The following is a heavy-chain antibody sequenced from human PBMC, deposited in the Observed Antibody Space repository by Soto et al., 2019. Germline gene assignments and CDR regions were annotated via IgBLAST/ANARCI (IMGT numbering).Heavy chain of an antibody. CDR2: IIPIFGTA. CDR3: AREIGYCSGGSCSRGYSYGHPAYYFDY. Sequence: GSSVKVSCKASGGTFSSYAISWLRQAPGQGLEWMGGIIPIFGTANYAQKFQGRVTITADESTSTAYMELSRLRSEDTALYYCAREIGYCSGGSCSRGYSYGHPAYYFDYWGQGTLVTVSS. CDR1: GGTFSSYA. J-gene: IGHJ4*02. V-gene: IGHV1-69*13. D-gene: IGHD2-15*01.